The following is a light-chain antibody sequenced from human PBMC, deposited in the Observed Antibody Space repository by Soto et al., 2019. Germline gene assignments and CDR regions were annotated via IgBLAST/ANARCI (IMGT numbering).Light chain of an antibody. CDR1: QSVSSSY. V-gene: IGKV3-20*01. Sequence: EIVLTQSPGTLSLSPGERATLSCRASQSVSSSYLAWYQQKPGQAPRLLVYGASSRATGIPDRFSGSGSGTNFPLTISRLEPADFSVYYCQQYGGSPLVTFGQGTKLEIK. CDR2: GAS. CDR3: QQYGGSPLVT. J-gene: IGKJ2*01.